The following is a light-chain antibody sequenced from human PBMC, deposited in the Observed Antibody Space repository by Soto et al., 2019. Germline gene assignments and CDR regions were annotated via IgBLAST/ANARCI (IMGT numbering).Light chain of an antibody. CDR2: CAS. CDR1: QSVLYSSNNKNY. J-gene: IGKJ1*01. Sequence: DIVMTQSPDSLAVSLGERATINCKSSQSVLYSSNNKNYLAWYQQKPGQPPKLLIYCASTRESGVHDRFSGSGSGTDFTHSISSLQAEGGAVYYCQQYYSTPRTFGQGTKVDIK. V-gene: IGKV4-1*01. CDR3: QQYYSTPRT.